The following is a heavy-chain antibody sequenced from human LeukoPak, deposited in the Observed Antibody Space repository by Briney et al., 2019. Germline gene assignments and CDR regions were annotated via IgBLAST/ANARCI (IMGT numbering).Heavy chain of an antibody. CDR2: IKSKIDGGTT. D-gene: IGHD6-13*01. J-gene: IGHJ5*02. CDR3: TTTLYVAAAGDDWFDP. CDR1: GFIFINAW. V-gene: IGHV3-15*01. Sequence: GGSLRLSCAASGFIFINAWMTWVRQAPGKGLEWVGRIKSKIDGGTTDYAAPVKGRFIISRDDSKNTLYLQMNSLKTEDTAVYYCTTTLYVAAAGDDWFDPWGQGALVTVSS.